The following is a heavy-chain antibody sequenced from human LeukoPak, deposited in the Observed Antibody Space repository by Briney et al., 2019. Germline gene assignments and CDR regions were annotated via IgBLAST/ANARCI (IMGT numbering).Heavy chain of an antibody. D-gene: IGHD2-21*01. CDR1: GYSFTDYY. CDR2: INPNSGGT. CDR3: ARADRLHGGPYLIGP. J-gene: IGHJ5*02. Sequence: GPVKVSCKTSGYSFTDYYMHWVRQAPGQGLEWMGWINPNSGGTSSAQKFQGRVTMTRDTSITTVYMEVSWLTSDDTAIYYCARADRLHGGPYLIGPWGLGTLVTVSS. V-gene: IGHV1-2*02.